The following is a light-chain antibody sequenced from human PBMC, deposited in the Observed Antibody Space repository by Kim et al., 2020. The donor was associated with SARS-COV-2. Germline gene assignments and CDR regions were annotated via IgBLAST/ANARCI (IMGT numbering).Light chain of an antibody. V-gene: IGLV5-37*01. CDR1: MAIKFGSHN. Sequence: LTCTFPMAIKFGSHNVYGFQQKPGSPPRYLLYYFSDSDKGQGSGVPSRFSGSKDASANTGILLISGLQSEDEADYYCMIWPRNAVLFGGGTQLTVL. CDR3: MIWPRNAVL. CDR2: YFSDSDK. J-gene: IGLJ2*01.